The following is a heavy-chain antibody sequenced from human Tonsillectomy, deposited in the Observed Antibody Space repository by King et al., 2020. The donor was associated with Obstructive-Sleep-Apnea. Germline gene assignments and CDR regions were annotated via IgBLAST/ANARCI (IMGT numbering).Heavy chain of an antibody. V-gene: IGHV4-39*06. Sequence: RLQLQESGPGLVKPSETLSLTCTVSGGSISSSSYYWGWIRQPPGKGLEWIGSIYYSGSTYYNPSLKSRVTISVDTSKNQFSLKLSSVTAADTAVYYCARTPYENRWFDPWGQGTLVTVSS. CDR1: GGSISSSSYY. CDR3: ARTPYENRWFDP. CDR2: IYYSGST. D-gene: IGHD1-14*01. J-gene: IGHJ5*02.